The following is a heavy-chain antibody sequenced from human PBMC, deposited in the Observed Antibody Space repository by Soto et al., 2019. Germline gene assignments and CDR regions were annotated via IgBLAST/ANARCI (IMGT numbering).Heavy chain of an antibody. D-gene: IGHD3-22*01. J-gene: IGHJ4*02. V-gene: IGHV1-18*04. CDR3: ARVDYYYSSGYYGY. Sequence: QVQLVQSGAEVKKPGASVKVSCKASGYTFTIYGISWVRQAPGQGLEWMGWISGYNGNTDYAQNLQDRVTLTTDASTSSVYMELSSLRSDDTAVYYCARVDYYYSSGYYGYCGQGTLITVSS. CDR2: ISGYNGNT. CDR1: GYTFTIYG.